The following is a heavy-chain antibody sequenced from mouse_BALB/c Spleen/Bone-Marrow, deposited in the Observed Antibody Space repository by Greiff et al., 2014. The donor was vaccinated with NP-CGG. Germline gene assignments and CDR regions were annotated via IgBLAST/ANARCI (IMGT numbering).Heavy chain of an antibody. D-gene: IGHD3-3*01. CDR3: ARRDGSYFDY. CDR2: INPGSGGT. CDR1: GYAFTNYL. Sequence: QVQLKESGAELVRPGASVKVSCKASGYAFTNYLIEWVKQRPGQGLEWIGMINPGSGGTNYNEKFKGKATLTADKSSSTAYMQPSSLTSDDSAVYFCARRDGSYFDYWGQGTTLTVSS. V-gene: IGHV1-54*01. J-gene: IGHJ2*01.